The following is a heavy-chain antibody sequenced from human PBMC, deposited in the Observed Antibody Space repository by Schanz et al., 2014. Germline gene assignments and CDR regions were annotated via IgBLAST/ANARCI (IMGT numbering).Heavy chain of an antibody. J-gene: IGHJ4*02. CDR1: GFSFSDYG. CDR3: ARDRSNNFDY. CDR2: ISYHGSEK. D-gene: IGHD2-2*01. Sequence: QVQLVESGGSVVQPGRSLRLSCAGSGFSFSDYGMHWVRQAPGRGLEWVAVISYHGSEKYYADSVKGRFTISRDNSKNTLYLQMNSLRVEDTALYYCARDRSNNFDYWGQGTLVTVSS. V-gene: IGHV3-30*03.